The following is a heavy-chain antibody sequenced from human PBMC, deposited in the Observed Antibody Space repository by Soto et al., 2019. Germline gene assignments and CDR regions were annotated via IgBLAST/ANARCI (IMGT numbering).Heavy chain of an antibody. Sequence: SETLSLTCTVSGGSISSSSYYWGWIRQPPGKGLEWIASIKYSGTTFYNPSLKSRVTLSVDTSKNQFALKLSSVTAADTAVYYCARGRGSSWNYYGMDVWGQGTTVTVSS. J-gene: IGHJ6*02. D-gene: IGHD6-13*01. CDR1: GGSISSSSYY. CDR2: IKYSGTT. V-gene: IGHV4-39*01. CDR3: ARGRGSSWNYYGMDV.